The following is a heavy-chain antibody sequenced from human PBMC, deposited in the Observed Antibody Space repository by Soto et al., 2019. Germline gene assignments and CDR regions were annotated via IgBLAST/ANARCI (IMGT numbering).Heavy chain of an antibody. CDR3: ARAGGYCSGGSGPSPNPYYYYGMDV. Sequence: SETLSLTCTVSGGSISSYYWSWIRQPPGKGLEWIGYIYYSGSTNYNPSLKSRVTISVDTSKNQFSLKLSSVTAADTAVYYCARAGGYCSGGSGPSPNPYYYYGMDVWGQGTTVTVSS. D-gene: IGHD2-15*01. CDR1: GGSISSYY. CDR2: IYYSGST. V-gene: IGHV4-59*01. J-gene: IGHJ6*02.